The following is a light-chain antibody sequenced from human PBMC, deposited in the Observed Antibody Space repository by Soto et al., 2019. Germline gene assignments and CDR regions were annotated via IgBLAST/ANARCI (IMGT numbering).Light chain of an antibody. CDR2: EVN. Sequence: QSALTQPPSASGSPGQSITISCTGTSSDVGGYNYVSWYQQHPGKAPKLIILEVNKRPSGVPDRFSGSKSGNTASLTVTGLQAEDEADYYCSSYAGSNILVFGEGPKVTVL. J-gene: IGLJ2*01. V-gene: IGLV2-8*01. CDR1: SSDVGGYNY. CDR3: SSYAGSNILV.